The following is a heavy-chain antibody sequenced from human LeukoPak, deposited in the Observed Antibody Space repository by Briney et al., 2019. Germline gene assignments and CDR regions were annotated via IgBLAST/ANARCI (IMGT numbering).Heavy chain of an antibody. CDR3: ARGRYYYDSSGHLR. V-gene: IGHV3-20*04. CDR2: IGWNGVDT. CDR1: GFRFYDHA. D-gene: IGHD3-22*01. Sequence: GGSLSLSCAASGFRFYDHAMNWVRQAPGRGLEWVSGIGWNGVDTGYADSVKGRFTISRDNAKNSLYLQMNSLRGEDTALYYCARGRYYYDSSGHLRWGQGTLVTVSS. J-gene: IGHJ4*02.